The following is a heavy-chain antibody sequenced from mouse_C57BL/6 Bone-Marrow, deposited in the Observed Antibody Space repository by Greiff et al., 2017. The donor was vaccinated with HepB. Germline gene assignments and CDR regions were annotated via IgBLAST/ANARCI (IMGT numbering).Heavy chain of an antibody. D-gene: IGHD1-1*01. J-gene: IGHJ1*03. CDR1: GYAFTNYL. CDR3: ARYYYGSSYWYFDV. Sequence: QVQLKESGAELVRPGTSVKVSCKASGYAFTNYLIEWVKQRHGQGLEWIGVINPGSGGTNYNEKFKGKATLTADKSSSTAYMQLSSLTSEDSAVYFCARYYYGSSYWYFDVWGTGTTVTVSS. V-gene: IGHV1-54*01. CDR2: INPGSGGT.